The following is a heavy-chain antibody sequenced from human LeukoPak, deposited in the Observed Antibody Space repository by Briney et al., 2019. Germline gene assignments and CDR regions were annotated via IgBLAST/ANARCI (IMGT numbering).Heavy chain of an antibody. CDR2: IHWNGGSP. D-gene: IGHD6-19*01. Sequence: PGGSLRLSCAASGFTFDDYDMSWVRQAPGKGLEWVSGIHWNGGSPGYADSVKGRFTISRDNAKNSLYLQMNSLRAEDTALYYCARVDAISRTGWGFGGHSNKFDYWGQGTLVTVSS. J-gene: IGHJ4*02. CDR3: ARVDAISRTGWGFGGHSNKFDY. V-gene: IGHV3-20*04. CDR1: GFTFDDYD.